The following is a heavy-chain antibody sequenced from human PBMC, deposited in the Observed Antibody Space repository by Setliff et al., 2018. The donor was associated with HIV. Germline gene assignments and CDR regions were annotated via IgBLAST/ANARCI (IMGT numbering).Heavy chain of an antibody. V-gene: IGHV4-38-2*01. D-gene: IGHD3-22*01. J-gene: IGHJ3*02. CDR3: ARSTYYYDSSGCDAFDI. CDR2: IYHSGST. CDR1: GYSSSSGYY. Sequence: PSETLSLTCAVSGYSSSSGYYWGWIRQPPGKGLEWIGSIYHSGSTYYNPSLKSRVTISVDTSKNQFSLKLSSVTAADMAVYYCARSTYYYDSSGCDAFDIWGQGTMVTVSS.